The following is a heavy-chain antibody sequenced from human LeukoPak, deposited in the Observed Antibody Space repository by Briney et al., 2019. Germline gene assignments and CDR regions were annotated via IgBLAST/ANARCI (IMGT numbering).Heavy chain of an antibody. CDR1: GFTFSRYW. J-gene: IGHJ4*02. CDR3: ARGAYYDY. V-gene: IGHV3-7*01. CDR2: IKQDGSEK. Sequence: GGSLRLSCAASGFTFSRYWMSWVRQAPGMGLEWVANIKQDGSEKYYMDSVKGRFTISRDNAKNSLYLQMNSLRAEDTAVYYCARGAYYDYWGQGTLVTVSS.